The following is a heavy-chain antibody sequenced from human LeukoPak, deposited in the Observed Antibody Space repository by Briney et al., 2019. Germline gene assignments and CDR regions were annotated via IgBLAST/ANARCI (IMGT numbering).Heavy chain of an antibody. Sequence: GASVKVSCKASGYTFTSYAMHWVRQAPGQRLEWMGWINAGNGNTKYSQKFQGRVTITRDTSASTAYMELRSLRSDDTAVYYCARGIGRDGYNSYYWGQGTLVTVSS. J-gene: IGHJ4*02. D-gene: IGHD5-24*01. CDR3: ARGIGRDGYNSYY. CDR2: INAGNGNT. CDR1: GYTFTSYA. V-gene: IGHV1-3*01.